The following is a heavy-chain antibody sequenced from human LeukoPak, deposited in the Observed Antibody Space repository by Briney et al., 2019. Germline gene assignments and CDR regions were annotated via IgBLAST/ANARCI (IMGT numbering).Heavy chain of an antibody. CDR3: AASPGGDDFWSGYYHGGYFDY. CDR2: IYYRGST. D-gene: IGHD3-3*01. CDR1: GGSISSYY. J-gene: IGHJ4*02. V-gene: IGHV4-59*01. Sequence: ETLSLTCTVSGGSISSYYWSWIRQPPGKGLEWIGYIYYRGSTSYNPSLKSRVTILVDTSKNQFSLKLSSVTAADTAVYYCAASPGGDDFWSGYYHGGYFDYWGQGTLVTVSS.